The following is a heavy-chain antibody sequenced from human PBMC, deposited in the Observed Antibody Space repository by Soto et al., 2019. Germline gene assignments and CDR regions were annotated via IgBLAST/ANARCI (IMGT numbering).Heavy chain of an antibody. CDR1: GFTFTSSA. Sequence: SVKVSCKASGFTFTSSAMQWVRQARGQRLEWIGWIVVGSGNTNYAQKFQERVTITRDMSTSTAYMELSSLRSEDTAVYYCAADHRIAAAGYAAGAFDIWGQGTMVTVSS. CDR2: IVVGSGNT. D-gene: IGHD6-13*01. CDR3: AADHRIAAAGYAAGAFDI. V-gene: IGHV1-58*02. J-gene: IGHJ3*02.